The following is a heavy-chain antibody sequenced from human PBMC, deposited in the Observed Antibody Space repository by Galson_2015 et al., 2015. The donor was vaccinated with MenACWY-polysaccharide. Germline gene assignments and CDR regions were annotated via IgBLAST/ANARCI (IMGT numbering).Heavy chain of an antibody. Sequence: PALVKPTQTLTLTCTFSGFSLSTSGMCVSWIRQPPGEALEWLARIDRDDDKYYSTSLKTRLTISKDTSKNQVVLTMTNMDPVDTATYYCARIQGVTTVTSRRVYYYGMDVWGQGTTVTVSS. CDR2: IDRDDDK. CDR3: ARIQGVTTVTSRRVYYYGMDV. D-gene: IGHD4-17*01. V-gene: IGHV2-70*11. CDR1: GFSLSTSGMC. J-gene: IGHJ6*02.